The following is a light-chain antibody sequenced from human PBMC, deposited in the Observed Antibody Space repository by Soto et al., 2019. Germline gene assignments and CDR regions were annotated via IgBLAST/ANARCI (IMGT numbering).Light chain of an antibody. Sequence: ELLLTHSPATLCLSPGERSTLSCRASQFLSSYLAWYQQKPGQPPRLLIYDTSNRAAGIPARFSGSRSGTDFTLTISSIEPEDFAVYFCHQRNKFGQGTRLEIK. CDR1: QFLSSY. V-gene: IGKV3-11*01. CDR3: HQRNK. J-gene: IGKJ5*01. CDR2: DTS.